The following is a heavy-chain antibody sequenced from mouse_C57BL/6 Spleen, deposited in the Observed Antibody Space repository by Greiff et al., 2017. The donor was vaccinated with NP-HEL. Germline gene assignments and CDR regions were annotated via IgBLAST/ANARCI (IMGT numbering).Heavy chain of an antibody. Sequence: VHVKQSGAELVRPGASVKLSCTASGFNIKDDYMHWVKQRPEQGLEWIGWIDPENGDTEYASKFQGKATITADTSSNTAYLQLSSLTSEDTAVYYCTTRESMVLRGGDYWGQGTSVTVSS. J-gene: IGHJ4*01. V-gene: IGHV14-4*01. CDR2: IDPENGDT. CDR1: GFNIKDDY. D-gene: IGHD2-10*02. CDR3: TTRESMVLRGGDY.